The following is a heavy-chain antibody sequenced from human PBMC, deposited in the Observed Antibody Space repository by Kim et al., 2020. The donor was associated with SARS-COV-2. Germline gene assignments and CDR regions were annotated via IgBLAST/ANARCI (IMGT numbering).Heavy chain of an antibody. D-gene: IGHD6-6*01. J-gene: IGHJ6*03. CDR3: ATREKARPYYYYYYMDV. Sequence: VKGRFTITRDNSKNTLYLQMNSLRAEDTAVYYCATREKARPYYYYYYMDVWGKGTTVTVSS. V-gene: IGHV3-23*01.